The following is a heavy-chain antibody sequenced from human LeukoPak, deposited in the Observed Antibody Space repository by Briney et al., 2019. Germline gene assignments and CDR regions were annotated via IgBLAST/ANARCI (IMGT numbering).Heavy chain of an antibody. Sequence: GGSLRLSCAASGFTFSSYWMSWVRQAPGKGLEWVANIKQDGSEKYYVDSVKGRFTISRDNAKNSLYLQMNSLRAEDTAVYYCARGSSLGYCTNGVCYFDYWGQGTPVTVSS. J-gene: IGHJ4*02. CDR1: GFTFSSYW. D-gene: IGHD2-8*01. V-gene: IGHV3-7*01. CDR3: ARGSSLGYCTNGVCYFDY. CDR2: IKQDGSEK.